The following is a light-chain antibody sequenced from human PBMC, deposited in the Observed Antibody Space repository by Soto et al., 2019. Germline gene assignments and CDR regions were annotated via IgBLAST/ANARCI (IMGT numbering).Light chain of an antibody. CDR1: QDISNY. CDR3: QQYDNLLIT. V-gene: IGKV1-33*01. CDR2: DAS. J-gene: IGKJ5*01. Sequence: DIQMTQSPSSLSASVGDRVTITCQASQDISNYLNCYQQKPGKAPKLLIYDASNLETGVPSRFSGSGSGTDFTFTISSLQPEDIATYYCQQYDNLLITFGQGTRLEIK.